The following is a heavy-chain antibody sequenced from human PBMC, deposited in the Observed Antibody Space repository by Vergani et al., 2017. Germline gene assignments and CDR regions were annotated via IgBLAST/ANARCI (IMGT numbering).Heavy chain of an antibody. J-gene: IGHJ6*03. CDR2: IIPIFGTA. CDR3: ARGKGIAARLTSYYYYYYMDV. D-gene: IGHD6-6*01. CDR1: GGTFSSYA. V-gene: IGHV1-69*01. Sequence: QVQLVQSGAEVKKPGSSVKVSCKASGGTFSSYAISWVRQAPGQGLEWMGGIIPIFGTANYAQKFQGRVTITADESTSTAYMELSSLRSEDTAVYYCARGKGIAARLTSYYYYYYMDVWGKGTTVTVSS.